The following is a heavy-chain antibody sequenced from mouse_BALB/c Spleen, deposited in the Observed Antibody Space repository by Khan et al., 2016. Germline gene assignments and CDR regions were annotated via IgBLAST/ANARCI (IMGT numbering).Heavy chain of an antibody. Sequence: VQLQQSGPGLVKPSQSLSLTCTVTGYSITSDYAWNWIRQFPGNKLEWMGYISYSGSTTYNPSLKSRISITRETSKNQFFLQLNSVTTEDTATYYCARYYYGSSYFDYWGQGTTLTVSS. CDR2: ISYSGST. CDR1: GYSITSDYA. CDR3: ARYYYGSSYFDY. V-gene: IGHV3-2*02. J-gene: IGHJ2*01. D-gene: IGHD1-1*01.